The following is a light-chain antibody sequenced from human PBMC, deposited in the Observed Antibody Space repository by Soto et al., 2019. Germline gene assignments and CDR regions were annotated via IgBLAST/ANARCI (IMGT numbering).Light chain of an antibody. Sequence: DIEMTQAPSTLSASVGDRVTITCRASQSINNWLAWYQQKPGKAPKLLIYKASNLDIGVPSRFSDSGSGTEFTITISSLQPDDFATYYCQQYDTYWTFGQGTKVEIK. CDR3: QQYDTYWT. J-gene: IGKJ1*01. CDR1: QSINNW. CDR2: KAS. V-gene: IGKV1-5*03.